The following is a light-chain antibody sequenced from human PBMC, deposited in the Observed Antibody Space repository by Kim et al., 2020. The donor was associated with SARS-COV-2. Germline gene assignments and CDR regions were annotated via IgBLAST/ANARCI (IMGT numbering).Light chain of an antibody. CDR1: SSDVGSYNL. Sequence: QSITISFTVTSSDVGSYNLVSCYQQHPVKAPKLMIYEVSKRPSVVSNRFSGSKSGNTTSLTISVLQAEDEADYYCCSYAGSSTLMFGGGTQLTVL. V-gene: IGLV2-23*02. CDR3: CSYAGSSTLM. CDR2: EVS. J-gene: IGLJ3*02.